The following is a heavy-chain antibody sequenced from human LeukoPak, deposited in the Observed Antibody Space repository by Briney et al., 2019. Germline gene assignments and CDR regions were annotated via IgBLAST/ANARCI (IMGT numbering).Heavy chain of an antibody. CDR2: ISGSGGST. CDR1: GFPFSDFA. CDR3: AKGYCSSTSCYTVPFDY. V-gene: IGHV3-23*01. J-gene: IGHJ4*02. D-gene: IGHD2-2*02. Sequence: GGSLRLSCAVSGFPFSDFAMSWVRQAPGKGLEWVSAISGSGGSTYYADSVKGRFTISRDNSKNTLYLQMNSLRAEDTAVYYCAKGYCSSTSCYTVPFDYWGQGTLVTVSS.